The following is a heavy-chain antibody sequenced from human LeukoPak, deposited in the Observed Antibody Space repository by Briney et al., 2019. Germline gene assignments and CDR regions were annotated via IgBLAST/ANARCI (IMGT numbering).Heavy chain of an antibody. CDR3: ARDRAYCSSTSCFMDY. J-gene: IGHJ4*02. D-gene: IGHD2-2*01. CDR2: INPNSGGT. CDR1: GYTFTGYY. V-gene: IGHV1-2*02. Sequence: GASVKVSCKASGYTFTGYYMHWVRQAPGRGLEWMGWINPNSGGTNYAQKFQGRVTMTRDTSISTAYMELSRLRSDDTAVYYCARDRAYCSSTSCFMDYWGQGTLVTVSS.